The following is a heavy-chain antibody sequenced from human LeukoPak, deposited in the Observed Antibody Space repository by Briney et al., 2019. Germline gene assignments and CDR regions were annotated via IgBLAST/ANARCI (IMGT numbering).Heavy chain of an antibody. Sequence: GGSLRLSCAASGFTFSSYSMNWVRQAPGKGLEWVSYISSSSSTIYYADSVKGRFTNSRDNAKNSLYLQMNSLRAEDTAVYYCARERYDILTGYKAFDIWGQGTMVTVSS. CDR2: ISSSSSTI. J-gene: IGHJ3*02. CDR1: GFTFSSYS. CDR3: ARERYDILTGYKAFDI. V-gene: IGHV3-48*01. D-gene: IGHD3-9*01.